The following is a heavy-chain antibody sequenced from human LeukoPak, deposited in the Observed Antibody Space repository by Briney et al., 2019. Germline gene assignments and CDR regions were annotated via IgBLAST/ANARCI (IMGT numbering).Heavy chain of an antibody. CDR2: INQDGREK. V-gene: IGHV3-7*01. J-gene: IGHJ1*01. CDR3: VRDPRVFHY. Sequence: PGGSLTLSCAASGYTFSSQCMSWDRQAPGKGLEWVGYINQDGREKHHVDFVKGRFTISRDNAMNLLFLQMNGLRAEDTAVYYCVRDPRVFHYWGQGTLVTVSP. CDR1: GYTFSSQC.